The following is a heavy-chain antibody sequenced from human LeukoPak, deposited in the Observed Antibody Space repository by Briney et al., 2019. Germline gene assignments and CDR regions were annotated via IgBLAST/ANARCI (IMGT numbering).Heavy chain of an antibody. CDR3: AKDSGSGWYQYGMDV. Sequence: EASVKVSCKASGGTFSRYAISWARQAPGQGLEWMGGISPIFGTVNYAQKFQGRVTITADESTSTAYMEVSSLRSEDTAVYYCAKDSGSGWYQYGMDVWGQGTTVTVSS. CDR2: ISPIFGTV. J-gene: IGHJ6*02. D-gene: IGHD6-19*01. CDR1: GGTFSRYA. V-gene: IGHV1-69*13.